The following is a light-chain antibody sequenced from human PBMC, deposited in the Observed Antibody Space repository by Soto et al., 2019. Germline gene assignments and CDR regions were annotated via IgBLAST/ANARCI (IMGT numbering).Light chain of an antibody. CDR2: AAS. Sequence: DIGMTQSPSSLSASVGDRVTITCRTSQSITTYLNWYQQKPGKAPKLLIYAASSLQSGVPSRFSGSGSGKDFTLTITSLQPEDFANYYCQQTYSIPQWTFGQGTKADIX. V-gene: IGKV1-39*01. J-gene: IGKJ1*01. CDR1: QSITTY. CDR3: QQTYSIPQWT.